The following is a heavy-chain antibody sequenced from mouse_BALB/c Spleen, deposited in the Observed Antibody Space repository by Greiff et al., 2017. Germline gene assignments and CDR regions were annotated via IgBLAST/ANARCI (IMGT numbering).Heavy chain of an antibody. D-gene: IGHD2-4*01. Sequence: EVQGVESGGGLVQPGGSRKLSCAASGFTFSSFGMHWVRQAPEKGLEWVAYISSGSSTIYYADTVKGRFTISRDNPKNTLFLQMTSLRSEDTAMYYCASGDYGGFDYWGQGTTLTVSS. CDR3: ASGDYGGFDY. V-gene: IGHV5-17*02. CDR2: ISSGSSTI. CDR1: GFTFSSFG. J-gene: IGHJ2*01.